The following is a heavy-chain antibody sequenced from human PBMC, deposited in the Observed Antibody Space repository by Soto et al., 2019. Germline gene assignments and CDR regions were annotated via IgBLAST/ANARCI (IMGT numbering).Heavy chain of an antibody. CDR3: ARAYKLTYSFDD. J-gene: IGHJ4*02. V-gene: IGHV3-30*14. CDR1: VFTFLGYS. Sequence: VGSLRLSCSFSVFTFLGYSFHLFLQTPGKGLEWVTVISDDGIKTYYADSVKGRFSVSRDDSTNMVFLQMSSLRSEDTAVYHCARAYKLTYSFDDWGPGNPVTVSS. CDR2: ISDDGIKT. D-gene: IGHD3-10*01.